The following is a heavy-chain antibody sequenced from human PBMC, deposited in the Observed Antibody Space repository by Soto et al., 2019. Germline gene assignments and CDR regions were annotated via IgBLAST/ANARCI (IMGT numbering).Heavy chain of an antibody. V-gene: IGHV3-53*01. CDR3: ARESLEYSSSPSIYYGMDV. Sequence: GGSLRLSCAASGFTVSSNYMSWVRQAPGKGLEWVSVIYSGGSTYYADSVKGRFTISRDNSKNTLYLQMNSLRAEDTAVYYCARESLEYSSSPSIYYGMDVWGQGTTVTVSS. CDR2: IYSGGST. D-gene: IGHD6-6*01. CDR1: GFTVSSNY. J-gene: IGHJ6*02.